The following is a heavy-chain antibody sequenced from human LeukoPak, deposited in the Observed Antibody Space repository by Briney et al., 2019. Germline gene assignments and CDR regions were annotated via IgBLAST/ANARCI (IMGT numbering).Heavy chain of an antibody. Sequence: SETLSLTCTVSGGSISSDNYYWGWIRQPPGKGLEWIGSIYYSGTTYYNPPLKSRVTISVDTSKNQFSLKLSSVTAADTALYYCAKHYMGSSYNHGLDCWGQGTLVTVSS. CDR2: IYYSGTT. CDR1: GGSISSDNYY. D-gene: IGHD3-10*01. CDR3: AKHYMGSSYNHGLDC. V-gene: IGHV4-39*01. J-gene: IGHJ4*02.